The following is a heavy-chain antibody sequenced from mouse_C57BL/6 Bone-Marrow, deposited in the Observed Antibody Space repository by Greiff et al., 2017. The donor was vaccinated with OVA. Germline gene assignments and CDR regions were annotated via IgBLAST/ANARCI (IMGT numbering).Heavy chain of an antibody. D-gene: IGHD1-1*01. CDR1: GFNITNTY. V-gene: IGHV14-3*01. Sequence: VHVKQSVAELVRPGASVKLSCTASGFNITNTYMHWVKQRPEQGLEWIGRIDPANGSTKYAPKFQGKATITADTSSNTAYLQLSSLTSEDAAIYCCAREVVAAYFDYWGQGTTLTVSS. CDR2: IDPANGST. J-gene: IGHJ2*01. CDR3: AREVVAAYFDY.